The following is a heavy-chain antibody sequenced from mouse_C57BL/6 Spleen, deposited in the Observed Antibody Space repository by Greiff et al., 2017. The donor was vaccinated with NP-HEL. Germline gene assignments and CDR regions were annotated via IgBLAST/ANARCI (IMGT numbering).Heavy chain of an antibody. CDR1: GYAFSSSW. V-gene: IGHV1-82*01. Sequence: VQLQQSGPELVKPGASVKISCKASGYAFSSSWMNWVKQRPGKGLEWIGRIYPGDGDTNYNGKFKGKATLTADKSSSTAYMQLSSLTSEDSAVYFCARAYGSRYWYFDVWGTGTTVTVSS. CDR3: ARAYGSRYWYFDV. CDR2: IYPGDGDT. D-gene: IGHD1-1*01. J-gene: IGHJ1*03.